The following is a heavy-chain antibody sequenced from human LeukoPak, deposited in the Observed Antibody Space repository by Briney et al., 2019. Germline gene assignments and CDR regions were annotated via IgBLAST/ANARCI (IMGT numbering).Heavy chain of an antibody. Sequence: GGSLRLSCAPSRFTFDDYGMSWVRPAPRKGLEWVSGINWNGGSTGYADSVKGRFTISRDNAKNSLYLQMNSLRAEDTALYYCARGGWFGELLFDYWGQGTLVTVSS. CDR2: INWNGGST. V-gene: IGHV3-20*04. CDR1: RFTFDDYG. CDR3: ARGGWFGELLFDY. D-gene: IGHD3-10*01. J-gene: IGHJ4*02.